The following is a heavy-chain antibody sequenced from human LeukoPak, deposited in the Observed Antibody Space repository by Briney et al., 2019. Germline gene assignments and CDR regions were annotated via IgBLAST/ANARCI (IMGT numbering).Heavy chain of an antibody. Sequence: GASVKVSCKASGGTFSSYAISWVRQAPGQGLEWMGGIIPIFGTANYAQKFQGRVTITADESTSTAYMELSSLRAEDTAVYYCAKNHLPASGSYPDAFDIWGQGTMVTVSS. J-gene: IGHJ3*02. D-gene: IGHD1-26*01. CDR1: GGTFSSYA. V-gene: IGHV1-69*01. CDR3: AKNHLPASGSYPDAFDI. CDR2: IIPIFGTA.